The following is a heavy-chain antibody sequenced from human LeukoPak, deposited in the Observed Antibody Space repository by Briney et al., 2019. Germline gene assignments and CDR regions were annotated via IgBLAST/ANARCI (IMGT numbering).Heavy chain of an antibody. CDR1: GFTFSSYA. CDR2: ISGSGGST. Sequence: GGSLRLSCAASGFTFSSYAMSWVRQAPGKGLEWVSDISGSGGSTYYADSVKGRFTISRDNAKNSLYLQMNSLRAEDTAVYYCARDVFGEGAFGIWGQGTMVTVSS. V-gene: IGHV3-23*01. J-gene: IGHJ3*02. D-gene: IGHD3-10*01. CDR3: ARDVFGEGAFGI.